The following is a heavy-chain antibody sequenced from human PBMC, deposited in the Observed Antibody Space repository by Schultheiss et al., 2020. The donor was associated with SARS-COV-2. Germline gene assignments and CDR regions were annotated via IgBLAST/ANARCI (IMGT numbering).Heavy chain of an antibody. CDR1: GGSVSSGSYY. J-gene: IGHJ4*02. D-gene: IGHD5-12*01. CDR3: ARHASVVLVATFDY. V-gene: IGHV4-39*01. Sequence: SETLSLTCTVSGGSVSSGSYYWGWIRQPPGKGLEWIGSIYYSGSTYYNPSLKSRVTISVDTSKNQFSLKLSSVTAADTAVYYCARHASVVLVATFDYWGQGTLVTVSS. CDR2: IYYSGST.